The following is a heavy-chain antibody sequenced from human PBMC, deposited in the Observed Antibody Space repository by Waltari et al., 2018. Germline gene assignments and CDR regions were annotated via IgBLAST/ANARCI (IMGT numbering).Heavy chain of an antibody. J-gene: IGHJ5*02. CDR2: VSSNGAYI. V-gene: IGHV3-21*01. CDR3: ARGGWGFYLDL. Sequence: EVQLMESGGGLVKTGGSLRLSCAASGFTFSTYNMNWVRQAPGKGLEWVSSVSSNGAYIHYGDSVKGRFTISRDNAKTSLYLQMNGLRDEDTAVYYCARGGWGFYLDLWGQGALVTVSS. D-gene: IGHD7-27*01. CDR1: GFTFSTYN.